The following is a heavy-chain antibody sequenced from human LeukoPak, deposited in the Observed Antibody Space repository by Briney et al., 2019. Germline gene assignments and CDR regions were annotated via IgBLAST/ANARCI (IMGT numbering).Heavy chain of an antibody. CDR1: GYTLTELS. D-gene: IGHD2-15*01. CDR3: ATARVASFGFDI. V-gene: IGHV1-24*01. J-gene: IGHJ3*02. CDR2: FDPEDGET. Sequence: ASVKVSCKVSGYTLTELSMHWVRQAPGKGLGWMGGFDPEDGETIYAQKFQGRVTMTEDTSTDTAYMELSSLRSEDTAVYYCATARVASFGFDIWGQGTMVTVSS.